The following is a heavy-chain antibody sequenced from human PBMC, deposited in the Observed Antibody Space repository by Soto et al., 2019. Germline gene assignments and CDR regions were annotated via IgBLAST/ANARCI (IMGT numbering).Heavy chain of an antibody. CDR1: GYTFTGYY. J-gene: IGHJ6*02. Sequence: ASVKVSCKASGYTFTGYYMHWVRQAPGQGPEWLGWINANSGGTNYAQKFQGRVTMTRDTSISTAYMELTSLTSDDTAIYYCVKRGTVTTDYYGMDVWGQGTTVTVSS. V-gene: IGHV1-2*02. CDR3: VKRGTVTTDYYGMDV. D-gene: IGHD4-17*01. CDR2: INANSGGT.